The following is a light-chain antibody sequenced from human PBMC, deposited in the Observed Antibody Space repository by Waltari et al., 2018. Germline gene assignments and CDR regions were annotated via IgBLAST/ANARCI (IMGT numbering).Light chain of an antibody. Sequence: SYELTQPPSVAVSPGQTASITCPGDKLGDKYACWYQQNPGQSPVLVIYQDSKRPSGIPERFSGSNSRNTATLTISGTQAMDEADYYCQAWDSSTVVFGGGTKLTVL. J-gene: IGLJ2*01. CDR2: QDS. V-gene: IGLV3-1*01. CDR3: QAWDSSTVV. CDR1: KLGDKY.